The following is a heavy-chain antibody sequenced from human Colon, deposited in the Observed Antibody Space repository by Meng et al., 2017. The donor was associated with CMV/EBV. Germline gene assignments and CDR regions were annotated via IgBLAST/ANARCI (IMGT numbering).Heavy chain of an antibody. CDR2: IYYSGST. J-gene: IGHJ5*02. D-gene: IGHD3-10*01. CDR3: AREHANFYGSAWYNWFDP. V-gene: IGHV4-39*07. Sequence: GSLRLSCTVSGGSISSSTYYWGWIRQPPGKGLGWIGSIYYSGSTYYNPSLKSRLSISVDTSNNQFSLKLSSVTAADTAVYYCAREHANFYGSAWYNWFDPWGQGTLVTVSS. CDR1: GGSISSSTYY.